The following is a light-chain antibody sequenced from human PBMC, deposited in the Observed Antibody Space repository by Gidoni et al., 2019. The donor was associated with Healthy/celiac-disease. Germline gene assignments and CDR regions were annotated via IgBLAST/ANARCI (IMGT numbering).Light chain of an antibody. V-gene: IGLV3-21*02. CDR2: DDS. CDR1: NSGSKS. CDR3: QVWDSSSDHAWV. Sequence: YVLTQTHSVSGAPGQPARITCGGNNSGSKSVHWYQQKPGQAPVLVVYDDSDRPSGIPERFSGSNSGNTATLTISRVEAGDEADYYCQVWDSSSDHAWVFGGGTKLTVL. J-gene: IGLJ3*02.